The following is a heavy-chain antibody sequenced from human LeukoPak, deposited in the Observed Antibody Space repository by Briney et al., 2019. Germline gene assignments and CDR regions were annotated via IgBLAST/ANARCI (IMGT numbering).Heavy chain of an antibody. CDR2: ISYDGSNK. D-gene: IGHD6-6*01. CDR1: GFTFSSYG. Sequence: GGSLRLSCAASGFTFSSYGVHWVRQAPGKGLEWVAVISYDGSNKYYADSVKGRFTISRDNSENTLYLQMNSLRAEDTAVYYCATDAYSSSSWFDYWGQGTLVTVSS. V-gene: IGHV3-30*03. CDR3: ATDAYSSSSWFDY. J-gene: IGHJ4*02.